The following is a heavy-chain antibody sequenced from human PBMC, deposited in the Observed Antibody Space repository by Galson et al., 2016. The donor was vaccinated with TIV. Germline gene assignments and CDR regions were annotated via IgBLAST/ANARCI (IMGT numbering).Heavy chain of an antibody. CDR3: AKAKSIFGVVPHRAFDV. V-gene: IGHV3-9*01. CDR1: GFSFGDYA. Sequence: SLRLSCAASGFSFGDYAMHWVRQAPGKGLEWVSGINWNSGSVDFADSVKGRFTISRDNAKNSLYLQMNSLRGEDTAMYYCAKAKSIFGVVPHRAFDVWGQGTTGTVSS. J-gene: IGHJ3*01. D-gene: IGHD3-3*01. CDR2: INWNSGSV.